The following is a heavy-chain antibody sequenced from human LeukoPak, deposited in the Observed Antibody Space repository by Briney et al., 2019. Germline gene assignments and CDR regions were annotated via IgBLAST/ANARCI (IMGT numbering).Heavy chain of an antibody. Sequence: GGSLRLSCAASGFSFSNAGMSWVRQAPGKGLEWVGRIKSKTDGGTTDYAAPVKGRFTISRDDSKNTLYLQMNSLKTEDTAVYYCTTLTRGSSGFYYYYMDVWGKGTTVTVSS. CDR1: GFSFSNAG. J-gene: IGHJ6*03. CDR2: IKSKTDGGTT. D-gene: IGHD3-22*01. V-gene: IGHV3-15*01. CDR3: TTLTRGSSGFYYYYMDV.